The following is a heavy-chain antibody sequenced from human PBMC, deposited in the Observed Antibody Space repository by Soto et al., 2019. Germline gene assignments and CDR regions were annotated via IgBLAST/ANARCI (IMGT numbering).Heavy chain of an antibody. D-gene: IGHD2-2*01. V-gene: IGHV3-30*18. CDR2: ISYDGSNK. CDR3: AKDLDQLLGYFDY. CDR1: GFTFSSYG. Sequence: GGSLRLSCAASGFTFSSYGMHWVRQAPGKGLEWVAVISYDGSNKYYADSVKGRFTISRDNSKNTLYLQMNSLRAEDTAVYYCAKDLDQLLGYFDYWGQGTLVTVSS. J-gene: IGHJ4*02.